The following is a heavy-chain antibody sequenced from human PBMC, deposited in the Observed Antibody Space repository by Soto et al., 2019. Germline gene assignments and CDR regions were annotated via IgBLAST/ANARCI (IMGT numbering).Heavy chain of an antibody. J-gene: IGHJ6*02. D-gene: IGHD3-22*01. Sequence: GGSLRLSCAASGFTFSSYGMHWVRHAPGKGLEWVAVISYDGSNKYYADSVKGRFTISRDNSKNTLYLQMNSLRAEDTAVYYCAKSGDSSGYTIYYYGMDVWGQGTTVTVSS. CDR3: AKSGDSSGYTIYYYGMDV. CDR2: ISYDGSNK. V-gene: IGHV3-30*18. CDR1: GFTFSSYG.